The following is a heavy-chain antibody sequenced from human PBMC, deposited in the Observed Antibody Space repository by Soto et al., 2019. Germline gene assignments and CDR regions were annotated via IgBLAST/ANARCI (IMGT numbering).Heavy chain of an antibody. Sequence: ASVKVSCKVSGYTLTELSMHWVRQAPGKGLEWMGGFDPEDGETIYAQKFQGRVTMTEDTSTETAYMELSSLRSEDTAVYYCSADLQSAWNYFDYWGQGTLVTVSS. CDR1: GYTLTELS. D-gene: IGHD3-16*01. V-gene: IGHV1-24*01. J-gene: IGHJ4*02. CDR2: FDPEDGET. CDR3: SADLQSAWNYFDY.